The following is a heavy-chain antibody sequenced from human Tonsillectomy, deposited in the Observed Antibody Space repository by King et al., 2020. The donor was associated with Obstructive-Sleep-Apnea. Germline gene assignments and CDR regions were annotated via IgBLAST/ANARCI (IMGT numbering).Heavy chain of an antibody. D-gene: IGHD4-17*01. V-gene: IGHV3-30*18. CDR1: RFTFSSYG. CDR3: AKATYGDFSLGY. CDR2: ISYDGSNK. J-gene: IGHJ4*02. Sequence: VQLVESGGGVVQPGRSLRLSCAGSRFTFSSYGMHWVRQAPGKGLEWGAVISYDGSNKYYADSVKGRFTISRDNSKNTLYLQMNSLRAGDTAVYYCAKATYGDFSLGYWGQGTLVTVSS.